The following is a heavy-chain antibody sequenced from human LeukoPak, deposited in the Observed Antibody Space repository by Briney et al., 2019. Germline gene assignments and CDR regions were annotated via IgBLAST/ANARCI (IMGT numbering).Heavy chain of an antibody. Sequence: GESLKISCKASGYSFTTYWIGWVRQLPGKGLEWVGFIYPGESQIRYSPSFQGQVTISADKSISTAYLQWSSLKASDTAMYYCARHFSVDSTSSHFDYWVQGTWVTVSS. CDR1: GYSFTTYW. CDR3: ARHFSVDSTSSHFDY. J-gene: IGHJ4*02. D-gene: IGHD2-2*01. CDR2: IYPGESQI. V-gene: IGHV5-51*01.